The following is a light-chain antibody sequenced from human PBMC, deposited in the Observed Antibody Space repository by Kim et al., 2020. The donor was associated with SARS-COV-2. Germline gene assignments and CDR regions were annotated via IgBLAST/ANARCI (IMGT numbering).Light chain of an antibody. Sequence: ALGQTVKIKCQGNSLRTYHANWYQKKQGHAPIVVIYGKNNRSSGSPDRFSGSSFGNTASLTVTGAQAVDEADYYCNSRDNSGDHVVFGGGTQLTVL. CDR2: GKN. CDR3: NSRDNSGDHVV. J-gene: IGLJ2*01. V-gene: IGLV3-19*01. CDR1: SLRTYH.